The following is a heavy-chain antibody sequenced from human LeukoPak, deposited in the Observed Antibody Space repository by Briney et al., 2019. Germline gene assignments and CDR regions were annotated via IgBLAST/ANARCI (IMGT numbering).Heavy chain of an antibody. CDR3: ARDYYDSSGYPVYIDY. Sequence: SETLSLTCTVSGGSISSSSYYWGWIRQPPGKGLEWIGSIHYSGSTYYNPSLKSRVTISVDTSKNQFSPKLSSVTAADTAVYYCARDYYDSSGYPVYIDYWAREPWSPSPQ. CDR1: GGSISSSSYY. D-gene: IGHD3-22*01. CDR2: IHYSGST. J-gene: IGHJ4*02. V-gene: IGHV4-39*01.